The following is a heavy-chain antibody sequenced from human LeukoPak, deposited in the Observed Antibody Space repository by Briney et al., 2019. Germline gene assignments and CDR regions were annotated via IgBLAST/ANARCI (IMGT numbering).Heavy chain of an antibody. J-gene: IGHJ4*02. Sequence: GGSLRLSCAASGFTFSSYGMRWVRQAPGKGLEWVAVISYDGSNKYYADSVKGRFTISRDNSKNTLYLQMNSLRAEDTAVYYCAKGRRSGWYVLIFDYWGQGTLVTVSS. D-gene: IGHD6-19*01. V-gene: IGHV3-30*18. CDR2: ISYDGSNK. CDR3: AKGRRSGWYVLIFDY. CDR1: GFTFSSYG.